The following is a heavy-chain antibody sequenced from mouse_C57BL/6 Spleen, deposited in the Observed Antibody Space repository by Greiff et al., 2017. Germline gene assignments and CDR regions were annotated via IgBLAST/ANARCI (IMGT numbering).Heavy chain of an antibody. V-gene: IGHV5-17*01. CDR1: GFTFSDYG. CDR2: ISSGSSTI. Sequence: EVKLVESGGGLVKPGGSLKLSCAASGFTFSDYGMHWVRQAPEKGLEWVAYISSGSSTIYYADTVKGRFTISRDNAKNTLFLQMTSLRSEDTAMYYCAGRAVDYYAMDYWGQGTSVTVSS. J-gene: IGHJ4*01. D-gene: IGHD1-1*01. CDR3: AGRAVDYYAMDY.